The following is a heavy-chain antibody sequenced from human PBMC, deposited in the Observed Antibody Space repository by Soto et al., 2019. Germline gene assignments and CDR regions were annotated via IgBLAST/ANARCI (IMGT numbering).Heavy chain of an antibody. Sequence: PGGSLRLSCAASGFPFSSYAMSWVRQAPGKGLEWVSAISGSGGSTYYADSVKGRFTISRDNSKNTLYLQMNSLRAEGTAVYYCAKNYCSGGSCYYFPREYYFDYWGQGTLVTVSS. D-gene: IGHD2-15*01. CDR2: ISGSGGST. J-gene: IGHJ4*02. CDR3: AKNYCSGGSCYYFPREYYFDY. V-gene: IGHV3-23*01. CDR1: GFPFSSYA.